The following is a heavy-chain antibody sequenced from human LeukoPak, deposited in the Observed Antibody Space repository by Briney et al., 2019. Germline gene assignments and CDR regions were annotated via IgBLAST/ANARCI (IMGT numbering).Heavy chain of an antibody. CDR3: ARESAYSGYFDY. Sequence: SETLSLTCTVSGGSISSYYWSWIRQPPGKGLEWIGYIYYSGSTNYNPSLKSRVTISVDTSENQFSLKLSSVTAADTAVYYCARESAYSGYFDYWGQGAPVTVSS. J-gene: IGHJ4*02. V-gene: IGHV4-59*01. D-gene: IGHD5-12*01. CDR1: GGSISSYY. CDR2: IYYSGST.